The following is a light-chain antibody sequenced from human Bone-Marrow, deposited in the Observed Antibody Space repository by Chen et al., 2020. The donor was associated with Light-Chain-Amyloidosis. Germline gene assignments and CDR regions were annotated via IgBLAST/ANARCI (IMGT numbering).Light chain of an antibody. Sequence: QSLLTQPPSASGTTGQRVTISCSGSSSNIGSLTVNWYQQLPGTAPKLLIYRNNQRPSGVPDRLSGSKSGTSASLAISGLQSEDEADYYCATWDNSLGDDWVFGGGTKLTVL. CDR3: ATWDNSLGDDWV. CDR1: SSNIGSLT. J-gene: IGLJ3*02. CDR2: RNN. V-gene: IGLV1-44*01.